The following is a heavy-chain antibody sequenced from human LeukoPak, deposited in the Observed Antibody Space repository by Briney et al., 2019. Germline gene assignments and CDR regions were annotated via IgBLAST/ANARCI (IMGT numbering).Heavy chain of an antibody. CDR3: ARDEARYSSGYYPDWFDP. J-gene: IGHJ5*02. CDR2: ISAYNGNT. V-gene: IGHV1-18*01. Sequence: GASVKVSCKASHYNFINYGISWVRQAPGQGLEWMGWISAYNGNTNYAQKLQGRVTMTTDTSTSTAYMELGRLRSDDTAVYYCARDEARYSSGYYPDWFDPWGQGTLVTVSS. CDR1: HYNFINYG. D-gene: IGHD3-22*01.